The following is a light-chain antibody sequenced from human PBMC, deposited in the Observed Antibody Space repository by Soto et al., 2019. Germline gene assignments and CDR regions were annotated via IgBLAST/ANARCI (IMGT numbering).Light chain of an antibody. J-gene: IGLJ3*02. CDR3: AAWDDSVRAWV. Sequence: QSVLTQPPSASGTPGQRVTISCSGGSSNIGSNFVYWYQQLAGAAPKLLMHRNRERPSGVPDRFSGSKSGTSASLAINGLRSEDEADYHCAAWDDSVRAWVFGGGTKLTVL. CDR2: RNR. CDR1: SSNIGSNF. V-gene: IGLV1-47*01.